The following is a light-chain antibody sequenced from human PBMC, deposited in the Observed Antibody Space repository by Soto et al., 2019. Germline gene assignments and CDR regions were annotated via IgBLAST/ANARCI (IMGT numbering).Light chain of an antibody. CDR1: QDISVY. CDR3: QKFNTAPLT. V-gene: IGKV1-27*01. Sequence: DIQMTQSPSSLSASVGDRVTITCRASQDISVYLAWYQQKPGKVPKLLIYSASTLQSGVPSRFSGIGAGTDFTLTISSLQPGDVATYFCQKFNTAPLTFGQGTRLEIK. J-gene: IGKJ5*01. CDR2: SAS.